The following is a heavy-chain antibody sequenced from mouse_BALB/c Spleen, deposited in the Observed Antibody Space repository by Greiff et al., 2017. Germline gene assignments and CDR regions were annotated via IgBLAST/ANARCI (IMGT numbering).Heavy chain of an antibody. CDR1: GFTFSSFG. CDR3: ARGGYGNYDAMDY. V-gene: IGHV5-17*02. CDR2: ISSGSSTI. D-gene: IGHD2-1*01. Sequence: EVQLVESGGGLVQPGGSRKLSCAASGFTFSSFGMHWVRQAPEKGLEWVAYISSGSSTIYYADTVKGRFTISRDNPKNTLFLQMTSLRSEDTAMYYCARGGYGNYDAMDYWGQGTTLTVSS. J-gene: IGHJ2*01.